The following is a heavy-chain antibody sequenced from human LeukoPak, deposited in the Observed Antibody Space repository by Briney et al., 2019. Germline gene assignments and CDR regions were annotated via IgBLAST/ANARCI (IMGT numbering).Heavy chain of an antibody. Sequence: PSETLSLTCAVYGGSFSGYYWSWIRQPPGKGLEWIGEINHSGSTNYNPSLKSRVTISVDTSKNQFSLKLSSVTATDTAVYYCARFGIAEQTFDYWGQGTLVTVSS. V-gene: IGHV4-34*01. D-gene: IGHD1-14*01. CDR3: ARFGIAEQTFDY. CDR2: INHSGST. J-gene: IGHJ4*02. CDR1: GGSFSGYY.